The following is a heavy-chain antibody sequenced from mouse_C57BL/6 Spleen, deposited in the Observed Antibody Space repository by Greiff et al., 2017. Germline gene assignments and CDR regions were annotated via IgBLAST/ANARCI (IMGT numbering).Heavy chain of an antibody. CDR1: GYTFTSYG. V-gene: IGHV1-81*01. J-gene: IGHJ4*01. D-gene: IGHD2-1*01. CDR3: ARSGDGTDAMDY. CDR2: IDPRSGNT. Sequence: VQLQQSGAELARPGASVKLSCEASGYTFTSYGISWVKQRTGQGLEWIGVIDPRSGNTYYNEKFKGKATLTADKSTSTAYMALRSLPSEDSAIYFCARSGDGTDAMDYWGQGTSVTVSS.